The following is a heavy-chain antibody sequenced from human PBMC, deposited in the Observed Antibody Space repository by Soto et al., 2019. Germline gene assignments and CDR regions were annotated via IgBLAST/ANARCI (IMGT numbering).Heavy chain of an antibody. V-gene: IGHV3-21*01. CDR2: ISSSRSYI. J-gene: IGHJ4*02. CDR3: ARRAVGYYDSSGYYSLHFDY. CDR1: GFTFTSYT. D-gene: IGHD3-22*01. Sequence: GGSLRLPFAASGFTFTSYTMNWARQAPGKGLGWGSFISSSRSYIYYADSVKGRFTISRDNAKNSLYLQMNSLRAEDTAVYYCARRAVGYYDSSGYYSLHFDYWGQGT.